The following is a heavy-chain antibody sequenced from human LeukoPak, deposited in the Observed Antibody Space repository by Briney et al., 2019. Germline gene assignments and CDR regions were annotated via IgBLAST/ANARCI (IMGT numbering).Heavy chain of an antibody. CDR1: GFTFSDFW. D-gene: IGHD5-18*01. CDR3: ARGQYSSGY. CDR2: IKQDGSKQ. Sequence: PGGSLRLSCAASGFTFSDFWMSWVRQAPGKGLEWVANIKQDGSKQYYLDSVKGRFTISRDNAKNLLYLQMNSLRAEDTAVYYCARGQYSSGYWGQGTLVTVSS. J-gene: IGHJ4*02. V-gene: IGHV3-7*01.